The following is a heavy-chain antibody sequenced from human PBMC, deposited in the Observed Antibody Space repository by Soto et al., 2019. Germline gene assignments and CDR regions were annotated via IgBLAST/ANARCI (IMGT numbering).Heavy chain of an antibody. CDR2: ISAYNGNT. CDR1: GYTFTSYG. V-gene: IGHV1-18*01. CDR3: GGGGGYSSGPTYQNFDY. D-gene: IGHD6-19*01. Sequence: QVQLVQSGAEVKKPGASVKVSCKASGYTFTSYGISWVRQAPGQGLEWMGWISAYNGNTNYAQKLQGRVTMTTDTSTRTAYMGLRSLRSDDTAVYYCGGGGGYSSGPTYQNFDYWGQGTLVTVSS. J-gene: IGHJ4*02.